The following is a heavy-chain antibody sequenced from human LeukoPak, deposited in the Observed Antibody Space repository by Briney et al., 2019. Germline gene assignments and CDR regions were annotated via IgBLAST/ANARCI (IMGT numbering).Heavy chain of an antibody. V-gene: IGHV3-23*01. J-gene: IGHJ4*02. Sequence: AGGFLGLSCAASGFTFSSYAMGWVRQAPGKGLEWVSAISGSGGSTYYADSVKGRFTISRDNSKNTLYLQMNSLRAEDTAVYYCAKDVAASLEWLLGAPGLLDYWGQGTLVTVSS. D-gene: IGHD3-3*01. CDR3: AKDVAASLEWLLGAPGLLDY. CDR1: GFTFSSYA. CDR2: ISGSGGST.